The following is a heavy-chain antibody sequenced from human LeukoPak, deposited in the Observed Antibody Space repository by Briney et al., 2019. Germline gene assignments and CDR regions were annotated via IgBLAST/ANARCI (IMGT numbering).Heavy chain of an antibody. D-gene: IGHD1-26*01. CDR2: VNPDNGVT. J-gene: IGHJ4*02. V-gene: IGHV1-2*02. Sequence: ASVEVSCKTSGYTFTGYYVNWVRQAPGQGLEWMGWVNPDNGVTHFSQKFQGRVTMTRDTSISTAYMELNRLTSDDTAVYYCARYSVDYGPWFPEFWGQGTLVTVSS. CDR3: ARYSVDYGPWFPEF. CDR1: GYTFTGYY.